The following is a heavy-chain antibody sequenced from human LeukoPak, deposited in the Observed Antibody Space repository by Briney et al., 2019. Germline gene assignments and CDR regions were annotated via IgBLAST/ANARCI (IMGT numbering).Heavy chain of an antibody. J-gene: IGHJ4*02. CDR1: GGSISSGSYY. CDR3: ARGLWFGDENPPYFDY. V-gene: IGHV4-61*02. CDR2: IYTSGST. Sequence: SETLSLTCTVSGGSISSGSYYWSWIRQPAGKGLEWIGRIYTSGSTNYNPSLKSRVTISVDTSKNQFSLKLSSVTAADTALYYCARGLWFGDENPPYFDYWGQGTLVTVSS. D-gene: IGHD3-10*01.